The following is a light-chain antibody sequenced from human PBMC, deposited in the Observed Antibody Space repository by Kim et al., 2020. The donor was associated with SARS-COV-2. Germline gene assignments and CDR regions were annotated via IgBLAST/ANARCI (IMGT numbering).Light chain of an antibody. CDR2: GAS. CDR1: QSVSSSY. Sequence: SPGERATLSRRASQSVSSSYLAWYQQKPGQAPRLLIYGASSRATGIPDRFSGSGSATDFTLTISRLEPEDFAVYYCQQYGSSPWTFGQGTKVDIK. V-gene: IGKV3-20*01. CDR3: QQYGSSPWT. J-gene: IGKJ1*01.